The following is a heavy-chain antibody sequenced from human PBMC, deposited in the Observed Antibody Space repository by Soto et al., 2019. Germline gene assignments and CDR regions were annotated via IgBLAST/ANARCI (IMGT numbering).Heavy chain of an antibody. J-gene: IGHJ3*01. Sequence: PSEALSLPCTGSGVSIIRSSYYWVLLRQPQGKGLEWIGSIYYSGSTYYNPSLRRRVTISIDTSKNQFSLKLSSVTAADTGVYFCARQAWIGARCYTRDASECWGKGTIVTV. CDR1: GVSIIRSSYY. CDR2: IYYSGST. CDR3: ARQAWIGARCYTRDASEC. D-gene: IGHD2-15*01. V-gene: IGHV4-39*01.